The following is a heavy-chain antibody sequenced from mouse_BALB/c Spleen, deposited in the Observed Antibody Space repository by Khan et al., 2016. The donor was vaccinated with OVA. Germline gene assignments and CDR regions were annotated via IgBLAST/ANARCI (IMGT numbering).Heavy chain of an antibody. CDR1: GYSITSDYA. V-gene: IGHV3-2*02. D-gene: IGHD4-1*01. Sequence: EVQLQESGPGLVKPSQSLSLTCTVAGYSITSDYAWNWIRQFPGNKLEWMGYISYSGSTGYNPSLKSRISFTRDTSKNQFFLQLNSVTTEDTATYYCASELGRYYAMDYWGQGTSVTVSS. J-gene: IGHJ4*01. CDR3: ASELGRYYAMDY. CDR2: ISYSGST.